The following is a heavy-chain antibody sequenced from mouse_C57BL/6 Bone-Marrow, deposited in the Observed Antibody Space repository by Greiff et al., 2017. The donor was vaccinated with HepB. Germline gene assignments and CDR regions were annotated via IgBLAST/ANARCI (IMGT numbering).Heavy chain of an antibody. Sequence: QVHVKQSGTELVKPGASVKLSCKASGYTFTSYWMHWVKQRPGQGLEWIGNINPSNGGTNYNEKFKSKATLTVDKSSSTAYMQLSSLTSEDSAVYYCARRPAPFYYGSSPYYFDYWGQGTTLTVSS. CDR3: ARRPAPFYYGSSPYYFDY. CDR1: GYTFTSYW. CDR2: INPSNGGT. V-gene: IGHV1-53*01. J-gene: IGHJ2*01. D-gene: IGHD1-1*01.